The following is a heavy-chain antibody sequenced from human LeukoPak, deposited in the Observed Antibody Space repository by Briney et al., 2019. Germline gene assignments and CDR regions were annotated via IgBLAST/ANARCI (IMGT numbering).Heavy chain of an antibody. Sequence: PGGSLRLSCAASGFTFSSYAMSWVRQAPGKGREWVSAISGSGGSTYYADSVKGRFTISRDNSKNTLYLQTNSLRAEDTAVYYCAKSLESTNYYYHMDVWGKGTTVTISS. CDR2: ISGSGGST. V-gene: IGHV3-23*01. CDR1: GFTFSSYA. CDR3: AKSLESTNYYYHMDV. D-gene: IGHD2-2*01. J-gene: IGHJ6*03.